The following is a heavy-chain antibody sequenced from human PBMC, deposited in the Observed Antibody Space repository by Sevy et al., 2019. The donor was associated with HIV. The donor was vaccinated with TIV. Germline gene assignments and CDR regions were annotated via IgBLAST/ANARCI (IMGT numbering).Heavy chain of an antibody. D-gene: IGHD3-3*01. CDR2: ISYDGSNK. V-gene: IGHV3-30*04. CDR1: GFTFSSYA. Sequence: GGSLRLSCAASGFTFSSYAMHWVRQAPGKGLEWVAVISYDGSNKYYAYSVKGRFTISRDNSKNTLYLQMNSLRAEDTAVYYCARETGYYDFWSGYLSYYYYGMDVWGQGTTVTVSS. J-gene: IGHJ6*02. CDR3: ARETGYYDFWSGYLSYYYYGMDV.